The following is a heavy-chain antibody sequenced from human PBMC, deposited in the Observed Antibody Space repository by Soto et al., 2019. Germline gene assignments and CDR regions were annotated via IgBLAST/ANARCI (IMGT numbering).Heavy chain of an antibody. CDR2: ISSSGSTI. J-gene: IGHJ4*02. Sequence: LRLSCAASGFTFSSYEMNWVRQAPGKGLEWVSYISSSGSTIYYADSVKGRFTISRDNAKNSLYLQMNSLRAEDTAVYYCARTAYYYDSSGYYLDYWGQGTLVTVS. D-gene: IGHD3-22*01. CDR1: GFTFSSYE. CDR3: ARTAYYYDSSGYYLDY. V-gene: IGHV3-48*03.